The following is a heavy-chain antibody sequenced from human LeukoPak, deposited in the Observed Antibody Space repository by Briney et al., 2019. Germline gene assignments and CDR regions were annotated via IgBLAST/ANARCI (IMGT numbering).Heavy chain of an antibody. CDR3: AREYDSSGSPMGYYYYMDV. D-gene: IGHD3-22*01. V-gene: IGHV4-39*02. J-gene: IGHJ6*03. Sequence: PSETLSLTCTVSGGSISSSSYYWGWIRQPPGKGLEWIGSIFYTGSTYYNPSLKSRVTISLDTSKNQFSLKLNSVTPEDTAVYYCAREYDSSGSPMGYYYYMDVWGKGTTVTISS. CDR1: GGSISSSSYY. CDR2: IFYTGST.